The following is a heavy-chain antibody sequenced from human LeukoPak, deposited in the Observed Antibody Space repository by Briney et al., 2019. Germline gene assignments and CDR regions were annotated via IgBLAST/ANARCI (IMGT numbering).Heavy chain of an antibody. CDR3: ATSARTYLGSSLDY. J-gene: IGHJ4*02. D-gene: IGHD2-15*01. V-gene: IGHV3-23*01. CDR2: ISASGP. CDR1: GFTFSRLA. Sequence: GGSLRLSCAASGFTFSRLAMTWVRQAPGKGLEWVSTISASGPYYADAVRGRFTISRDNSRNTLSLQMNSLRAEDTALYYCATSARTYLGSSLDYWGQGTLVTVSS.